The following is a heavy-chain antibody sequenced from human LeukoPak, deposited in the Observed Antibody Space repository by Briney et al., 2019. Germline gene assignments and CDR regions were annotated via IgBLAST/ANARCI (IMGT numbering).Heavy chain of an antibody. CDR2: INHSGST. V-gene: IGHV4-34*01. CDR3: ARGSGSGWYSYYYYYMDV. D-gene: IGHD6-19*01. Sequence: SETLSLTCAVYGGSFSGYYWSWIRQPPGKGLEWIGEINHSGSTNYNPSLKSRVTISVDTSKNQFSLKLSSVTAADTAVYYCARGSGSGWYSYYYYYMDVWGKGTTVTVSS. CDR1: GGSFSGYY. J-gene: IGHJ6*03.